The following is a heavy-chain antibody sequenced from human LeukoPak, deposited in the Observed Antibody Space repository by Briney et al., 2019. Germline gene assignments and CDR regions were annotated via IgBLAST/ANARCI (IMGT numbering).Heavy chain of an antibody. J-gene: IGHJ6*03. CDR3: ARSGDYVTGYYYYYYMDV. CDR2: INPNSGGT. CDR1: GYTFTGYY. V-gene: IGHV1-2*02. D-gene: IGHD4-17*01. Sequence: GASVKVSCKASGYTFTGYYMHWVRQAPGQGLEWMGWINPNSGGTNYAQKFQGRVTMTRDTSISTAYMELSRLRSDGTAVYYCARSGDYVTGYYYYYYMDVWGKGTTVTVSS.